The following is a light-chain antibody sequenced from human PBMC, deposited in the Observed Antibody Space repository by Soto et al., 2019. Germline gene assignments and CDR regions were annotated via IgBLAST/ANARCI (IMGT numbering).Light chain of an antibody. CDR1: SPGLGTYNL. J-gene: IGLJ2*01. CDR2: EVT. Sequence: QSALTQPASVSGSPGQSITISCTGTSPGLGTYNLVSWYQQHPDKAPKLLISEVTNRPSGVSNRFSGSKSGNTASLTISGLQAEDEADYYCSSYTTNITPVVFGGGTKLTVL. V-gene: IGLV2-14*02. CDR3: SSYTTNITPVV.